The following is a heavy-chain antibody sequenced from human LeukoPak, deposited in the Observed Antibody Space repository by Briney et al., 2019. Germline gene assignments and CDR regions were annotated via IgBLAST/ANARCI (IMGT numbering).Heavy chain of an antibody. J-gene: IGHJ4*02. CDR3: AKDPYSSSWYSYFDY. CDR2: ISGSGGST. CDR1: GFTFSSYA. D-gene: IGHD6-13*01. V-gene: IGHV3-23*01. Sequence: GGSLRLSCAASGFTFSSYAMSWVRQAPGKGLEWVSAISGSGGSTYYADSVKGRFTISRDNSKNTLYLQMNSLRAEDTAVYYCAKDPYSSSWYSYFDYWGQGTLVTVSS.